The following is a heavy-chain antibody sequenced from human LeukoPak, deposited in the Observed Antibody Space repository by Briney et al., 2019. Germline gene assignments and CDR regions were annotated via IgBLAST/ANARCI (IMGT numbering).Heavy chain of an antibody. D-gene: IGHD6-13*01. V-gene: IGHV3-66*01. J-gene: IGHJ5*02. Sequence: GGSLRLSCAASGFTVSSNYMSCVRQAPGKGLEWVSVIYCGGSTYYADSVKGRFTISRDNSKNTLYLQMNSLRAEDTAVYYCARDLAAAGNWFDPWGQGTLVTVSS. CDR2: IYCGGST. CDR1: GFTVSSNY. CDR3: ARDLAAAGNWFDP.